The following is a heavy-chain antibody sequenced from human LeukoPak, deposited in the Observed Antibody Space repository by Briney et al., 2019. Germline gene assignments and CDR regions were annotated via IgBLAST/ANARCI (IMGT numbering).Heavy chain of an antibody. J-gene: IGHJ5*02. CDR1: GGSISSRSYY. Sequence: TSETLSLTCTASGGSISSRSYYWVWIRQPPGKGLEWIGTISYSGTTYCNPSLKSRVTISLDTSKNQFSLNLSSVTAADTAVSYCASGAAASAILYWFDPWGQGTLVIVSS. D-gene: IGHD2-21*02. V-gene: IGHV4-39*01. CDR2: ISYSGTT. CDR3: ASGAAASAILYWFDP.